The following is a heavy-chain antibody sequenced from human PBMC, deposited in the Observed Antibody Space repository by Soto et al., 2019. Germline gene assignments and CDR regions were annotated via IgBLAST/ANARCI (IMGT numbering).Heavy chain of an antibody. Sequence: GSLRLSCAASGFTFSSYSMNWVRQAPGKGLEWVSSISSSSSYIYYADSVKGRFTISRDNAKNSLYLQMNSLRAEDTAVYYCARDFPSYSSGWYDTQRYYFDYWGQGTLVTVSS. J-gene: IGHJ4*02. D-gene: IGHD6-19*01. CDR2: ISSSSSYI. CDR3: ARDFPSYSSGWYDTQRYYFDY. CDR1: GFTFSSYS. V-gene: IGHV3-21*01.